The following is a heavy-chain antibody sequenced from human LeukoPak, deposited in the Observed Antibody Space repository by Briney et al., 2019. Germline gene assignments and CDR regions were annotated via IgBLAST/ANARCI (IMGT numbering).Heavy chain of an antibody. CDR1: GYTFTSYY. Sequence: ASVKVSCKASGYTFTSYYMHWVRQAPGQGLEWMGIINPSGGSTSYAQKFQGRVTMTRDTSTSTVYMELSSLRSEDTAVYYCARDGTDIVVVPAGNNWFDPWGQGTLVTVSS. CDR3: ARDGTDIVVVPAGNNWFDP. D-gene: IGHD2-2*01. CDR2: INPSGGST. J-gene: IGHJ5*02. V-gene: IGHV1-46*01.